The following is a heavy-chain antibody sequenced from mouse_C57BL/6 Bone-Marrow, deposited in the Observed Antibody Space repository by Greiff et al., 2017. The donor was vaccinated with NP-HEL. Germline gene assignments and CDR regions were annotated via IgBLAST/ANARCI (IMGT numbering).Heavy chain of an antibody. V-gene: IGHV3-6*01. D-gene: IGHD1-1*01. CDR2: ISYDGSN. J-gene: IGHJ1*03. Sequence: DVQLVESGPGLVKPSQSLSLTCSVTGYSITSGYYWNWIRQFPGNKLEWMGYISYDGSNNYNPPFKNRISITRDTSKNQFFLKLNSVTTEDTATYYCARFLVITTVVAKWYFDVWGTGTTVTVSS. CDR3: ARFLVITTVVAKWYFDV. CDR1: GYSITSGYY.